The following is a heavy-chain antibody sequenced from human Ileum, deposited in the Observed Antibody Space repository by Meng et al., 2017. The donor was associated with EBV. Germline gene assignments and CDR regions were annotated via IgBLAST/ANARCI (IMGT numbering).Heavy chain of an antibody. D-gene: IGHD4-17*01. J-gene: IGHJ4*02. CDR1: GGSFSGYY. V-gene: IGHV4-34*01. CDR2: INHSGST. CDR3: ARYRLQNDYGDQLYYFDY. Sequence: QVQLQQCGAGLLKPSVXLSLTCAAIGGSFSGYYWSWIRQPPGKGLEWIGEINHSGSTNYNPSLKSRVNISLDTSKNQFSLKLSSVTAADTAVYYCARYRLQNDYGDQLYYFDYLGQGTLVTVSS.